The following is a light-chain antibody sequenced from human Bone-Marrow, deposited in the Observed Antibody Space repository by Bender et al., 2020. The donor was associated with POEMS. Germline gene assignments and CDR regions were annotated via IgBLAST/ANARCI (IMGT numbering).Light chain of an antibody. CDR1: NSDIGRYNY. V-gene: IGLV2-14*01. Sequence: QSALTQPASVSGSPGQSITISCTGTNSDIGRYNYVSWYQQHPGKVPKLIIYEVSRRPSGVSNRFSASKSGNTASLTISGLQAEDEADYYCSSYTSSNPPVVFGGGTTLTVL. J-gene: IGLJ2*01. CDR2: EVS. CDR3: SSYTSSNPPVV.